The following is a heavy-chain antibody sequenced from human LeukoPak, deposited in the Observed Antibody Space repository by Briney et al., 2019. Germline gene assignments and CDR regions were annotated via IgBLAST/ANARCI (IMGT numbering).Heavy chain of an antibody. D-gene: IGHD4-17*01. Sequence: GGSLRLSCAASGFTFSTHAMQWVRQAPGKGLEWLAVISYDGNNKYYADSVKGRFTISRDNSKNTLYLQMNSLRAEDTAVYYCARHDYGALFNFWGQGTLVTVSS. J-gene: IGHJ4*02. CDR2: ISYDGNNK. CDR1: GFTFSTHA. V-gene: IGHV3-30*03. CDR3: ARHDYGALFNF.